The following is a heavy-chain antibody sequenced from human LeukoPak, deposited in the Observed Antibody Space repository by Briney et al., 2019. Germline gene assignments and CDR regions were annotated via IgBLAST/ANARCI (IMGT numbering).Heavy chain of an antibody. Sequence: GGSLRLSCAASGFTFNGAWMSWVRQAPGKGLEWVGRVKNKADGGTTDYAAPVKGRFTISRDDSEKMLYLQMNSLKTEDTAVYYCTAGTGISDFDYWGQGTLVSVSS. D-gene: IGHD1-1*01. J-gene: IGHJ4*02. V-gene: IGHV3-15*01. CDR3: TAGTGISDFDY. CDR2: VKNKADGGTT. CDR1: GFTFNGAW.